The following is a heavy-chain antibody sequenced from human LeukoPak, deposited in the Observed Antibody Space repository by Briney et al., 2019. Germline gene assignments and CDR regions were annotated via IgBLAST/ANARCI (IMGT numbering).Heavy chain of an antibody. J-gene: IGHJ4*02. CDR3: ASRPFTMVRGVSTFDY. Sequence: PSGTLPLTCAVSGGSISSSNWWSWVRQPPGKGLEWIGEIYHSGSTNYNPSLKSRVTISVDKSKNQFSLKLSSVTAADTAVYYCASRPFTMVRGVSTFDYWGQGTLVTVSS. D-gene: IGHD3-10*01. V-gene: IGHV4-4*02. CDR1: GGSISSSNW. CDR2: IYHSGST.